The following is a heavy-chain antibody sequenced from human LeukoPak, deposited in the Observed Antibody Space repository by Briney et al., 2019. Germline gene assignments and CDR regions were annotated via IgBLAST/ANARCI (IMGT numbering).Heavy chain of an antibody. V-gene: IGHV3-30*04. D-gene: IGHD5-18*01. Sequence: PGGSLRLSCAASGFTFSSYAMHWVRQAPGNGLEWVAVISDDGSKEQYADSVKGRFTISRDKDKNMLYLQMNSLRPEDTAVYYCARSGGYNHANAWGQGTLVTVSS. J-gene: IGHJ5*02. CDR3: ARSGGYNHANA. CDR1: GFTFSSYA. CDR2: ISDDGSKE.